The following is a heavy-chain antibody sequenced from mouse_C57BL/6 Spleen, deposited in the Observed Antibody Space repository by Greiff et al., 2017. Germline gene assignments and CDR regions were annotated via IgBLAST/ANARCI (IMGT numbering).Heavy chain of an antibody. V-gene: IGHV5-6*01. J-gene: IGHJ2*01. Sequence: EVQVVESGGDLVKPGGSLKLSCAASGFTFSSYGMSWVRQTPDKRLEWVATISSGGSYTYYPDSVKGRFTISRDNAKNTLYLQMSSLKSEDTAMYYCARHGGITTVVATDYFDYWGQGTTLTVSS. D-gene: IGHD1-1*01. CDR1: GFTFSSYG. CDR3: ARHGGITTVVATDYFDY. CDR2: ISSGGSYT.